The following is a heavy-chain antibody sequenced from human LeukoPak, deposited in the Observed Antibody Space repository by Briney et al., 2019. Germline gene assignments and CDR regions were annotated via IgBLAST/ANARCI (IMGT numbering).Heavy chain of an antibody. D-gene: IGHD6-19*01. CDR3: ARVPSSGWYTRRYYYYYMDV. V-gene: IGHV4-59*01. Sequence: SETLSLTCTVSGGSISSYYWSWIRQPPGKGLEWIVYIYYSGSTNYNPSLKSRVTISVDTSKNQFSLKLSSVTAADTAVYYCARVPSSGWYTRRYYYYYMDVWGKGTTVTVSS. J-gene: IGHJ6*03. CDR1: GGSISSYY. CDR2: IYYSGST.